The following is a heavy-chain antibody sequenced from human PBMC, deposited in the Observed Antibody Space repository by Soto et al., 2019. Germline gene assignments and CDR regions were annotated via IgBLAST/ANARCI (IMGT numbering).Heavy chain of an antibody. Sequence: GGSLRLSCAASGFTFSSYWMSWVRQAPGKGLEWVANIKQDGSKKYYVDSVKGRFTISRDNAKNSLYLQMNSLRAEDTAVYYCARDLAGDYDFWSGYSLGDYWGQGTLVTVSS. D-gene: IGHD3-3*01. V-gene: IGHV3-7*01. CDR1: GFTFSSYW. CDR2: IKQDGSKK. J-gene: IGHJ4*02. CDR3: ARDLAGDYDFWSGYSLGDY.